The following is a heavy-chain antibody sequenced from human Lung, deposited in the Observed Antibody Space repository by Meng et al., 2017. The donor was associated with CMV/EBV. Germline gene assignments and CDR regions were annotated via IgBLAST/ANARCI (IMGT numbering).Heavy chain of an antibody. J-gene: IGHJ6*02. CDR2: IYYSGST. CDR3: ARDSPAAPHYYYYGMDV. CDR1: GGSISSYY. V-gene: IGHV4-59*01. D-gene: IGHD2-2*01. Sequence: LXCTVSGGSISSYYWSWIRQPPEKGLEWIGYIYYSGSTNYNPSLKSRVTISVDTSKNQFSLKLSPVTAADTAVYYCARDSPAAPHYYYYGMDVWGQGXTVTVSS.